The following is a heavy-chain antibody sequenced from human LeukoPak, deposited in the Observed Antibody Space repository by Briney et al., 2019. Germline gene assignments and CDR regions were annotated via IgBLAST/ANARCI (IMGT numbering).Heavy chain of an antibody. V-gene: IGHV1-2*02. Sequence: ASVKVSCKASGYTFTGYYMYWVRQAPGQGLEWMGWINPNSGDTNYAQRFQGRVTMTRDTSISTAYMELSRLRSDDTAVYYCARDTTERYCSGGSCYGYFQHWGQGTLVTVSS. CDR1: GYTFTGYY. J-gene: IGHJ1*01. D-gene: IGHD2-15*01. CDR3: ARDTTERYCSGGSCYGYFQH. CDR2: INPNSGDT.